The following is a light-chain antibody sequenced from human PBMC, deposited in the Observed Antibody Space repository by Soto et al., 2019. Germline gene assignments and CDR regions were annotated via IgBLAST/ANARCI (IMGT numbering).Light chain of an antibody. CDR2: EGT. CDR1: SSDIGRYKF. J-gene: IGLJ2*01. Sequence: QSALTQPASVSGSPGQSITISCTGTSSDIGRYKFVSWFQLHPGKAPKLLIFEGTNRPSGVSNRFSGSKSGNTASLTISGLQAEDEAIYFCSSSTNTNTLVIFGGGTKVTVL. V-gene: IGLV2-14*01. CDR3: SSSTNTNTLVI.